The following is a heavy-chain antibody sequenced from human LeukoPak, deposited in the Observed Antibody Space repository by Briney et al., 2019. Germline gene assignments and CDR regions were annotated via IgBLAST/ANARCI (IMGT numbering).Heavy chain of an antibody. J-gene: IGHJ3*02. V-gene: IGHV4-59*12. D-gene: IGHD5-12*01. CDR3: ARGYSGYDYGEDAFDI. CDR1: GGSISSYY. Sequence: SETLSLTCTVSGGSISSYYWSWIRQPPGKGLEWIGYFRYSGSTNYNPSLRSRVTISVDKSKNQFSLKLSSVTAADTAVYYCARGYSGYDYGEDAFDIWGQGTMVTVSS. CDR2: FRYSGST.